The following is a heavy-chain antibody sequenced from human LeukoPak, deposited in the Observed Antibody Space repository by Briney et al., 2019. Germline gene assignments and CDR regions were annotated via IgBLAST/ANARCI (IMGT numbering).Heavy chain of an antibody. CDR3: ARGDSSTWQRHFCS. CDR2: ISSATSYI. V-gene: IGHV3-21*01. J-gene: IGHJ4*02. CDR1: GFTFSSYS. D-gene: IGHD6-13*01. Sequence: GGSLRLSCVPSGFTFSSYSMNWVRQAPGKGLEWVSSISSATSYIYYADSVKGRFTISRDNAKNSLYLQMNSLRAEDTAVYYCARGDSSTWQRHFCSWGRGTLVTVSS.